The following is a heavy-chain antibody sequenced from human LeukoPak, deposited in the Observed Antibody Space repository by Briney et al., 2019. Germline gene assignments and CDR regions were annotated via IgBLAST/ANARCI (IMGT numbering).Heavy chain of an antibody. V-gene: IGHV4-59*01. J-gene: IGHJ5*02. CDR2: IYYSGST. CDR3: ARSTRSWFDP. Sequence: SETLSLTCTVSGGSITPYYWTWIRQPPGKGLEWIGYIYYSGSTNYNPSLKSRVTISVDTSNNQFSLKLSSLTAADTAVYYCARSTRSWFDPWGQGTLVTVSS. CDR1: GGSITPYY. D-gene: IGHD3-10*01.